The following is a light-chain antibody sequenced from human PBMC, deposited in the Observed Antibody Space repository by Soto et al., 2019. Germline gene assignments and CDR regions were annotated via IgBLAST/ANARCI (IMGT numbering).Light chain of an antibody. V-gene: IGKV1-27*01. J-gene: IGKJ1*01. Sequence: DIQMTQSPSSLSASVGDRVTITCRASQGISNYLAWYQQKPGKVSKFLIYNESTLQSGVPSRLSGSGAGTDFTLATSSLQAEDVATYYCQKYNTAPWTLFHGTKVEIK. CDR1: QGISNY. CDR3: QKYNTAPWT. CDR2: NES.